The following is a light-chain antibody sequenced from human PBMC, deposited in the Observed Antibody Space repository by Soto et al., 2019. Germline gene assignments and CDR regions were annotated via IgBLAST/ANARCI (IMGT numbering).Light chain of an antibody. J-gene: IGKJ4*01. CDR1: QTVRSSY. CDR2: GAS. CDR3: QQYGSSPLT. V-gene: IGKV3-20*01. Sequence: EIVLTQSPGTLSLSPGEGGTLSCRASQTVRSSYLAWYQQKPGQAPRLLIYGASSRATGTPDRFSGSGFGTQFTLTISRLEPEDFAVYYCQQYGSSPLTFGGGTKVEIK.